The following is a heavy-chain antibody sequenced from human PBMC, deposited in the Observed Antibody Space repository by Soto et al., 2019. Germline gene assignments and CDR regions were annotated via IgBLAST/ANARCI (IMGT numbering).Heavy chain of an antibody. CDR1: GFSLSTSAVD. Sequence: GPTQEHLTPIITVPYTFSGFSLSTSAVDVGCIVQRPGKALEWLGFIYWNDDKRYSPSLKSRLTITKYTSKNQVVLTMTNMDPVDTATYYCAKSGSSGWYGWFAPWGQGTLVTVSS. D-gene: IGHD6-19*01. J-gene: IGHJ5*02. V-gene: IGHV2-5*01. CDR3: AKSGSSGWYGWFAP. CDR2: IYWNDDK.